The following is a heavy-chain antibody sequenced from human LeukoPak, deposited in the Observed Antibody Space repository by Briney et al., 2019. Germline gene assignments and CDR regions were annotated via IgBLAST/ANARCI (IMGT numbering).Heavy chain of an antibody. V-gene: IGHV1-18*01. J-gene: IGHJ5*02. Sequence: ASVKVSCKASGYTFTSYGISWVRQAPGQGLEWMGWISAYNGNTNYAQKLQGRVTMTTDTSTSTAYMELRSLRSDDTAVYYCARVGRRITMVRGVMRFDPWGQGTLVTVSS. CDR2: ISAYNGNT. CDR3: ARVGRRITMVRGVMRFDP. CDR1: GYTFTSYG. D-gene: IGHD3-10*01.